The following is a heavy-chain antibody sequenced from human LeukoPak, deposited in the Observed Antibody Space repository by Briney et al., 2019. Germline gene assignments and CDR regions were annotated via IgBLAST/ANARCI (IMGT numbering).Heavy chain of an antibody. Sequence: PGGSLRLSCAASGFTFTSYGMHWVRQAPGKGLEWVAVISYDGINKYYADSVKGRFTISRDNSKNTLYLQMGSLRAEDMAVYYCARDQRLGYYDSSGPVYYYYMDVWGKGTTVTVSS. D-gene: IGHD3-22*01. J-gene: IGHJ6*03. V-gene: IGHV3-30*03. CDR2: ISYDGINK. CDR1: GFTFTSYG. CDR3: ARDQRLGYYDSSGPVYYYYMDV.